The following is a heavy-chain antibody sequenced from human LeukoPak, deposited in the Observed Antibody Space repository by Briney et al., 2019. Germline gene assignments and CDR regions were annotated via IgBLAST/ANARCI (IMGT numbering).Heavy chain of an antibody. J-gene: IGHJ6*04. Sequence: GASVKVSCKASGYTFTGYYMHWVRQAPGQGLEWMGWINPNSGGTNYAQKFQGWVTMTRDTSISTAYMELSRLRSDGTAVYHCARSTTMVRGVITRYYYGMDVWGKGTTVTVSS. V-gene: IGHV1-2*04. CDR2: INPNSGGT. D-gene: IGHD3-10*01. CDR1: GYTFTGYY. CDR3: ARSTTMVRGVITRYYYGMDV.